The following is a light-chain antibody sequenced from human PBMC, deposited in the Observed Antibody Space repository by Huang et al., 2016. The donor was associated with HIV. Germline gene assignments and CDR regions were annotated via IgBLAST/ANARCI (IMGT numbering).Light chain of an antibody. CDR3: QQYDNLPRFT. V-gene: IGKV1-33*01. CDR1: QDISNY. CDR2: DAS. J-gene: IGKJ3*01. Sequence: DIQMTQSPSSLSASVGDRVTITCQASQDISNYLNWYQQKPGKAPKLLIYDASNLETGVLSRFSGSGSGTDFTFTISSLQPEDIATYYCQQYDNLPRFTFGPGTKVDIK.